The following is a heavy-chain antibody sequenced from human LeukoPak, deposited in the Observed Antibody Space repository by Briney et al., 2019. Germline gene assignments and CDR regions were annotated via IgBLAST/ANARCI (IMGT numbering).Heavy chain of an antibody. V-gene: IGHV4-39*01. CDR2: VHNVGST. CDR1: GVSTTNGIYH. Sequence: RPSETLSLTCTVSGVSTTNGIYHWAWIRQPPGKGLEWIGSVHNVGSTYYNLSLRSRVTMSIDTSKNQFSLRLNSVTAADTAVYYCARHAEYNSGWHFYLDHWGQGILVTVSP. D-gene: IGHD6-19*01. CDR3: ARHAEYNSGWHFYLDH. J-gene: IGHJ4*02.